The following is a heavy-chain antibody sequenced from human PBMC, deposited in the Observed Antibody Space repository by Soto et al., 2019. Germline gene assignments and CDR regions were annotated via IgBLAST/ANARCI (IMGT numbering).Heavy chain of an antibody. CDR3: ARSRYYDSSGYRALDAFDI. J-gene: IGHJ3*02. Sequence: ASGTPSLPLTVSGGSISSYYRSWIREPPGKGLEWIGYVYYRGSTNYNPSLKSRVTISVDTSKNQFSLKLSSVTAADTAVYYCARSRYYDSSGYRALDAFDIWGQGTMVTVSS. CDR2: VYYRGST. D-gene: IGHD3-22*01. V-gene: IGHV4-59*01. CDR1: GGSISSYY.